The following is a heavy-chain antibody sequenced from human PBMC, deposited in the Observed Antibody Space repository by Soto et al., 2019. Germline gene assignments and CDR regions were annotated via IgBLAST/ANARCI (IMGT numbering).Heavy chain of an antibody. CDR3: ARGSITFGGVMHRGDAFDI. Sequence: GGSLRLSCAASGFTFSSYSMNWVRQAPGKGLEWVSSISSSSSYIYYADSVKGRFTISRDNAKNSLYLQMNSLRAEDTAVYYCARGSITFGGVMHRGDAFDIWGQGTMVTVSS. J-gene: IGHJ3*02. CDR2: ISSSSSYI. V-gene: IGHV3-21*01. CDR1: GFTFSSYS. D-gene: IGHD3-16*01.